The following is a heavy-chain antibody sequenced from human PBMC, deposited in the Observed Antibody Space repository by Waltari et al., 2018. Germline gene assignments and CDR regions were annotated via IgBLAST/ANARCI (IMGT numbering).Heavy chain of an antibody. V-gene: IGHV4-59*01. J-gene: IGHJ4*02. D-gene: IGHD2-15*01. CDR1: GGSISSYY. CDR2: IYYRGST. Sequence: QVQLQESGPGLVKPSETLSLTCTVSGGSISSYYWSWIRQPPGKGLEWIGYIYYRGSTNYNPSLKSRVTISVDTSKNQFSLKLSSVTAADTAVYYCARVPRGGKWSVFDYWGQGTLVTVSS. CDR3: ARVPRGGKWSVFDY.